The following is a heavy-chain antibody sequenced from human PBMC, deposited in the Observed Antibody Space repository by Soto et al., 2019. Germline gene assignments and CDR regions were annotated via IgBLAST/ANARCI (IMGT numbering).Heavy chain of an antibody. V-gene: IGHV3-23*01. J-gene: IGHJ5*02. CDR1: GFTFGTTD. Sequence: QLLQSGGGWVQPGGSLTLSCAASGFTFGTTDMSWVRQAPGEGLEWVSTIDGSGGITYYADSVKGRFTISRDNSRNTVDLQMNSRRGDDTALYYCGNKSGWFNTWGQGALVTVSS. CDR3: GNKSGWFNT. CDR2: IDGSGGIT. D-gene: IGHD3-10*01.